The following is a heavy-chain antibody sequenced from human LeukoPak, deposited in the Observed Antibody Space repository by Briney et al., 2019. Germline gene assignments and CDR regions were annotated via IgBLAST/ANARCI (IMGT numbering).Heavy chain of an antibody. V-gene: IGHV1-18*01. Sequence: ASVKVSCKAPGYTFTSDGLSWVRQAPGQGLEWMGWLSTYNGNTNYAQKFQGRVTMTTDTSTSTAYMELRSLRFDDTAMYYCARVISSSWYHHDYWGQGTLVTVSS. CDR2: LSTYNGNT. CDR1: GYTFTSDG. J-gene: IGHJ4*02. CDR3: ARVISSSWYHHDY. D-gene: IGHD6-13*01.